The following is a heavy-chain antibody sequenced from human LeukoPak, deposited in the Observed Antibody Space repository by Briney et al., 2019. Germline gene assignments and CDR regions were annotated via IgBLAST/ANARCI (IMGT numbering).Heavy chain of an antibody. Sequence: GGSLTLSCAASGFTFSSYWMSWVRQPPGKGLEWVAHINQDGSEEHYMDSVKARFTISRDNPKNSLSLQMNSLRAEDTAVYYCVRDGGVSGYDLLDYWGQGTLVTVSS. V-gene: IGHV3-7*01. CDR1: GFTFSSYW. J-gene: IGHJ4*02. CDR2: INQDGSEE. CDR3: VRDGGVSGYDLLDY. D-gene: IGHD5-12*01.